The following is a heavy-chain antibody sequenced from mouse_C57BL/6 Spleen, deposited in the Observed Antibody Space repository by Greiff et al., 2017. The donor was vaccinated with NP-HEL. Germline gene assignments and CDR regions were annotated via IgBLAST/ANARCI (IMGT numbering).Heavy chain of an antibody. CDR1: GFTFSSYA. D-gene: IGHD1-1*01. CDR3: ARDRDYGSSYWYFDV. J-gene: IGHJ1*03. Sequence: EVQQVESGGGLVKPGGSLKLSCAASGFTFSSYAMSWVRQTPEKRLEWVATISDGGSYTYYPDNVKGRFTISRDNAKNNLYLQMSHLKSEDTAMYYCARDRDYGSSYWYFDVWGTGTTVTVSS. V-gene: IGHV5-4*01. CDR2: ISDGGSYT.